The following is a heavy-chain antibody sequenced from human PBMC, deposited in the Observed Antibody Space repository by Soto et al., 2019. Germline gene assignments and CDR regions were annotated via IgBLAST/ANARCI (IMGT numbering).Heavy chain of an antibody. Sequence: SETLSLTCTVSGCSISSYYWSWIRQPPGKGLEWIGYIYYSGSTNYNPSLKSRVTISVDTSKNQFSLKLSSVTAAEPAVYCCARDFSEEGVDYWGQGTLVTVSS. D-gene: IGHD6-25*01. J-gene: IGHJ4*02. CDR2: IYYSGST. V-gene: IGHV4-59*01. CDR3: ARDFSEEGVDY. CDR1: GCSISSYY.